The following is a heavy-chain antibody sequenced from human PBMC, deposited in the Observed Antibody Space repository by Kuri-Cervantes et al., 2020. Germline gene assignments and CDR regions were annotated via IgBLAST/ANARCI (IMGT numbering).Heavy chain of an antibody. CDR2: ILKSDGST. V-gene: IGHV3-23*01. CDR3: ARAGGSGKDY. CDR1: GFTFSTYD. D-gene: IGHD3-10*01. J-gene: IGHJ4*02. Sequence: ETLSLTCAASGFTFSTYDMTWARQAPGKGLEWVSVILKSDGSTHYADSVKGRFTISRDNAQNILSLQMSSLRADDTAMYYCARAGGSGKDYWGQGTLVTVSS.